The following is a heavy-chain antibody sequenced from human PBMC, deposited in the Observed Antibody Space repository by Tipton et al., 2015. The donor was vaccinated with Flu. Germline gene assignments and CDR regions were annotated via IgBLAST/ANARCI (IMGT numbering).Heavy chain of an antibody. CDR1: GGSISSSSYY. CDR3: ARTLGIAAAGTEYYYYYGMDV. CDR2: IYYSGST. J-gene: IGHJ6*02. D-gene: IGHD6-13*01. V-gene: IGHV4-39*07. Sequence: TLSLTCTVSGGSISSSSYYWGWIRQPPGKGLEWIGSIYYSGSTYYNPSLKSRVTISVDTSKNQFSLKLSSVTAADTAVYYCARTLGIAAAGTEYYYYYGMDVWGQGTTVTVSS.